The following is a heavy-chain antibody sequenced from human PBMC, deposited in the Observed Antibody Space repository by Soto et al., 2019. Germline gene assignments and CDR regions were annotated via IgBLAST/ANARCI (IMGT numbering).Heavy chain of an antibody. CDR1: GYTFTGYY. Sequence: ASVKVSCKASGYTFTGYYMHWVRQAPGQGLEWMGWINPNSGGTNYAQKFQGWVTMTRDTSISTAYMELSRLRSDDTAVYYCARGPYYYDSSGFSHFDCWGQGTLVTVSS. D-gene: IGHD3-22*01. CDR2: INPNSGGT. CDR3: ARGPYYYDSSGFSHFDC. J-gene: IGHJ4*02. V-gene: IGHV1-2*04.